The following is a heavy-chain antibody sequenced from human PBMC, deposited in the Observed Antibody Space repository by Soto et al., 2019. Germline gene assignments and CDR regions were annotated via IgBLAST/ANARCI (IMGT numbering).Heavy chain of an antibody. J-gene: IGHJ4*02. V-gene: IGHV1-69*06. CDR2: IIPIFGTA. D-gene: IGHD5-12*01. CDR1: GRTFSSYA. Sequence: QVQLVQSGAEVKKPGSSVKVSCKASGRTFSSYAISWVRQAPGQGLEWMGGIIPIFGTANYAQKFQGRVTITADKSTSTAYMELSSLRSEDTAVYYCARGRHEMATITVSFAYWGQGTLVTVSS. CDR3: ARGRHEMATITVSFAY.